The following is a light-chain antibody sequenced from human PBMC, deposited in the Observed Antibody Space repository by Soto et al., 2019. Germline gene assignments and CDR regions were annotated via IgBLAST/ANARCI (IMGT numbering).Light chain of an antibody. CDR2: DAS. CDR1: QSVSSY. Sequence: EIVLTQSPATLSLSPGESAALSCRPSQSVSSYLAWYQQKPGPAPRLLXXDASNTATAIPARFSGSGSGTDFTLTISSLEPEDFAVYYCQQHSNWPRGITFGQGTRLEIK. CDR3: QQHSNWPRGIT. V-gene: IGKV3-11*01. J-gene: IGKJ5*01.